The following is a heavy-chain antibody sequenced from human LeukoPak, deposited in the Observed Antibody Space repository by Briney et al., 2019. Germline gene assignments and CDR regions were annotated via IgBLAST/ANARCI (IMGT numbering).Heavy chain of an antibody. J-gene: IGHJ6*02. Sequence: PSETLSLTCTVSGYSISSGYHWGWIRQPPGKGLEWIGGIYHSGSTYYNPSLKSRVTISVDTSKNQFSLKLSSVTAADTAVYYCARNYGDHWDYYYGMDVWGQGTTVTVSS. D-gene: IGHD4-17*01. CDR1: GYSISSGYH. CDR2: IYHSGST. CDR3: ARNYGDHWDYYYGMDV. V-gene: IGHV4-38-2*02.